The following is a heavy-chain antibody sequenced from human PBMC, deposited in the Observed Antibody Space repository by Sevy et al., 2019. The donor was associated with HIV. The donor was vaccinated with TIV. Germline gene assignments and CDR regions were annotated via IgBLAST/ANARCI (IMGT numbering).Heavy chain of an antibody. CDR1: GFTFSSYA. D-gene: IGHD2-2*02. V-gene: IGHV3-30*04. CDR3: ARDPFVYCSSTSCYTRGGYYYYGMDV. Sequence: EGSLRLSCAASGFTFSSYAMHWVRQAPGKGLEWVAVISYDGSNKYYADSVKGRFTISRDNSKNTLYLQMNSLRAEDTAVYYCARDPFVYCSSTSCYTRGGYYYYGMDVWGQGTTVTVSS. CDR2: ISYDGSNK. J-gene: IGHJ6*02.